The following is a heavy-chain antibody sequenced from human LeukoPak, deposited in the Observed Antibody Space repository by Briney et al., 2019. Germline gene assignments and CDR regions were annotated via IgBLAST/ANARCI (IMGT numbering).Heavy chain of an antibody. V-gene: IGHV1-69*05. CDR1: RGTFSSYA. Sequence: ASVKVSCKASRGTFSSYAISWVRQAPGQGLEWMGGIIPIFGTANYAQKFQGGVTITTDESTSTAYMELSSLRSEDTAVYYCARVPTIFGVVIESYYYMDVWGKGTTVTVSS. D-gene: IGHD3-3*01. J-gene: IGHJ6*03. CDR2: IIPIFGTA. CDR3: ARVPTIFGVVIESYYYMDV.